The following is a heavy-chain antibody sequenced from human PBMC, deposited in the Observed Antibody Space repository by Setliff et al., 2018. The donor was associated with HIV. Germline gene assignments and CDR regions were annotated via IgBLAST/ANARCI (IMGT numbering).Heavy chain of an antibody. CDR2: IYNSGGT. V-gene: IGHV4-31*03. CDR1: GGSISTGGYY. Sequence: PSETLSLTCTVSGGSISTGGYYWSWIRQHPGKGLEWIGDIYNSGGTYYNPSLKSRITMSIDTSKNQFSLKLNSVTAADTAVYFCARASRWGSIPFDYWGQGTLVTVSS. CDR3: ARASRWGSIPFDY. J-gene: IGHJ4*02. D-gene: IGHD2-21*01.